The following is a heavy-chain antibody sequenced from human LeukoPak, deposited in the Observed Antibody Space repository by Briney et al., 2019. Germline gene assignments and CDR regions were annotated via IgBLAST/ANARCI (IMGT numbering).Heavy chain of an antibody. CDR2: ISSNGGST. D-gene: IGHD5-18*01. Sequence: PGGSLRLSCAASGFTFSSYAMHWVRQAPGKGLEYVSAISSNGGSTYYANSVKGRFTISRDNSKNTLYLQMNSLRAEDTAVYYCARESGYSYGLAGFFDYWGQGTLVTVSS. CDR3: ARESGYSYGLAGFFDY. V-gene: IGHV3-64*01. J-gene: IGHJ4*02. CDR1: GFTFSSYA.